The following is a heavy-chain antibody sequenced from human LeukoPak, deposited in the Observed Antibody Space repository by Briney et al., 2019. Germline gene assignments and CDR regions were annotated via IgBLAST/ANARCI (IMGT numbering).Heavy chain of an antibody. J-gene: IGHJ6*03. D-gene: IGHD3-3*01. V-gene: IGHV4-4*02. CDR2: IYHSGST. Sequence: SETLSLTCAVSGGSISSSNWWSWVRQPPGKGLEWIGEIYHSGSTNYNPSLKSRVTISVDTSKNQFSLKLSSVTAADTAVYYCARGWDDFWSGYYSNYYYYYMDVWGKGTTVTVSS. CDR3: ARGWDDFWSGYYSNYYYYYMDV. CDR1: GGSISSSNW.